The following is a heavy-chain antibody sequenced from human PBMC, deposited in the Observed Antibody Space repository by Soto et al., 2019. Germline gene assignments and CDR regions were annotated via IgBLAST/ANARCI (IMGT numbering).Heavy chain of an antibody. CDR3: AITNVADASFDY. CDR2: ISYDGGET. V-gene: IGHV3-30*03. Sequence: QVQLVESGGGVVHPGRSLSHSCAGSGFMFSNYGMHWVRRAPGKGLEWVAFISYDGGETFYADSVKGRFTISRDNSERTLFLHMRSLKKEDTAVYYCAITNVADASFDYWGQGTLVTVSS. J-gene: IGHJ4*02. CDR1: GFMFSNYG. D-gene: IGHD2-8*01.